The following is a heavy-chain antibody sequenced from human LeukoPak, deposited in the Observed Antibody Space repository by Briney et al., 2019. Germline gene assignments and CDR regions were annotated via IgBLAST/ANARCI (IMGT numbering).Heavy chain of an antibody. V-gene: IGHV3-74*01. CDR3: VSFYETY. CDR2: INSDGSWT. J-gene: IGHJ4*02. Sequence: PGGSLRLSWAASGGYGMHGVRQAPGRGLVWVSHINSDGSWTSYADSVKGRFTISKDNAKNTVYLQMNNLRAEDTAVYYCVSFYETYWGRGTLVTVSS. CDR1: GGYG. D-gene: IGHD2/OR15-2a*01.